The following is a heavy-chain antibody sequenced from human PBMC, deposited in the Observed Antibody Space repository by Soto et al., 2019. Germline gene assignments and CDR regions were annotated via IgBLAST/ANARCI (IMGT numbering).Heavy chain of an antibody. V-gene: IGHV1-24*01. CDR3: APRHKTGIQVAGHFDY. J-gene: IGHJ4*02. Sequence: QVQLVQSGAEVKKPGASVKVSCKVSGYTLTEFSMHWVRQAPGKGLEWMGGFDPEDGEIIYAQKFQGRVTMTEDTSTDTHYIELRSLRSEDTAVYYCAPRHKTGIQVAGHFDYWGQGNLATVSS. D-gene: IGHD6-13*01. CDR1: GYTLTEFS. CDR2: FDPEDGEI.